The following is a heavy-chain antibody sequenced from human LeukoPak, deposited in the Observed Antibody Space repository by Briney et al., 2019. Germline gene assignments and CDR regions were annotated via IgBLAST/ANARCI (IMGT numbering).Heavy chain of an antibody. Sequence: GESLKISCKGSGDSFTSNWIGWVRQMPGKGPEWMGIIYPGDSDTRYNPSFRGQVTISADKSISTAYLQWSSLKASDTAMYYCARLTSSYGDYPFFDYWGQGTLVTVSS. CDR2: IYPGDSDT. V-gene: IGHV5-51*01. CDR1: GDSFTSNW. J-gene: IGHJ4*02. D-gene: IGHD4-17*01. CDR3: ARLTSSYGDYPFFDY.